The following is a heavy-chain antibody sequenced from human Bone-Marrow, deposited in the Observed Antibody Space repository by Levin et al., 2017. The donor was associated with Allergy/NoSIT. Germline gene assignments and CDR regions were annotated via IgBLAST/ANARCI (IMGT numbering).Heavy chain of an antibody. CDR3: ARGFYWAYMDV. V-gene: IGHV4-34*01. D-gene: IGHD2-15*01. CDR1: GGAFIDYN. J-gene: IGHJ6*03. CDR2: VSHTGAT. Sequence: KASETLSLTCVVYGGAFIDYNWIWIRQSPGKGLEWIGEVSHTGATNSNPSLESRVTMSVDTLRKQFSLSLSSLTAADTAVYYCARGFYWAYMDVWGKGTPVTVSS.